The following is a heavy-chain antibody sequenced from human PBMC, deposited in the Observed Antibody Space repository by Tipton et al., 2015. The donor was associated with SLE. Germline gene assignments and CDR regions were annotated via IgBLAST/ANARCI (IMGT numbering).Heavy chain of an antibody. J-gene: IGHJ4*02. D-gene: IGHD2-21*01. CDR3: ARRRFQSASDY. Sequence: GLVKPSETLSLTCAVSGYSISSGYYWGWIRQPPGKGLEWIGTIYYSGRTDYNPSLKSRVTMSVDTSMNQFSLKLNSVTAADTAVYYCARRRFQSASDYWGQGTLVSVSS. CDR1: GYSISSGYY. V-gene: IGHV4-38-2*01. CDR2: IYYSGRT.